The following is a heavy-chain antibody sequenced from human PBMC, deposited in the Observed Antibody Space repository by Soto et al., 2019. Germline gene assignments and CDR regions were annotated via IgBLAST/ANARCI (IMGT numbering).Heavy chain of an antibody. Sequence: SLKVAYKASGSAFSSYAISWLRQAPGQGHELMGGLIPIFGTANYAQKFQGRVTITADESTITAYLELSSLRSEDTAVYYCARARGSPPLGSSSLYWDSSYYGMDAWGQGHTLPVSS. D-gene: IGHD6-13*01. CDR2: LIPIFGTA. CDR1: GSAFSSYA. J-gene: IGHJ6*02. V-gene: IGHV1-69*13. CDR3: ARARGSPPLGSSSLYWDSSYYGMDA.